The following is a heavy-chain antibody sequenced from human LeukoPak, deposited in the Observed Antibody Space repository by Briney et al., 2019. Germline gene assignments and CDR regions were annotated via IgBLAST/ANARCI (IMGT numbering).Heavy chain of an antibody. V-gene: IGHV4-38-2*02. J-gene: IGHJ4*02. D-gene: IGHD6-13*01. Sequence: PSETLSLTCTVSGYSVSSGYYWGWIRQPPGKGLEWIGSMYHSGDTYYNPSLKSRVTISVDTSKNQLSLKLSSVTAADTAVYYCARVEAGTVDYWGQGTLVTVSS. CDR2: MYHSGDT. CDR1: GYSVSSGYY. CDR3: ARVEAGTVDY.